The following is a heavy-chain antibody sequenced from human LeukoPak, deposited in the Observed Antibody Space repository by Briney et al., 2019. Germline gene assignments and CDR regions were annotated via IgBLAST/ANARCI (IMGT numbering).Heavy chain of an antibody. V-gene: IGHV4-59*01. D-gene: IGHD3-3*01. CDR2: IYYSGST. CDR3: AGSPVLRFLEWPYFDY. CDR1: GGSISSYY. Sequence: PSETLSLTCTVSGGSISSYYWSWIRQPPGKGLEWLGYIYYSGSTNYNPSLKSRVTISVDTSKNQFSLKLSSVTAADTAVYYCAGSPVLRFLEWPYFDYWGQGTLVTVSS. J-gene: IGHJ4*02.